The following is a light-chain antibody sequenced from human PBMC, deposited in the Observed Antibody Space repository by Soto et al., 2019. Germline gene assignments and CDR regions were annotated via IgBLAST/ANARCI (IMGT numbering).Light chain of an antibody. CDR1: QGISSY. V-gene: IGKV1-9*01. J-gene: IGKJ4*01. CDR2: AAS. Sequence: DIQLTQSPSFLSASVGDRVTITCRASQGISSYLAWYQQKPGKAPKLLIYAASTLQSGVPSRFSGSGSGTEFTLTISSLQPEDFATYCCQQVNSYPSFGGGTKVDIK. CDR3: QQVNSYPS.